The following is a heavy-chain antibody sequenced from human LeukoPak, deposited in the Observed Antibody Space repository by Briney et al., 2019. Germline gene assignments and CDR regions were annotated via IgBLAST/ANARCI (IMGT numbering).Heavy chain of an antibody. J-gene: IGHJ4*02. Sequence: GGSLRLSCAASGFTFDDYAMHWVRQAPGKGLEWVSGISWNSGSIGYADSVKGRFTISRDNAKNSLYLQMNSLRAEDMALYYCAKSLGSSSWYRGFDYWGQGTLVTVSS. V-gene: IGHV3-9*03. D-gene: IGHD6-13*01. CDR3: AKSLGSSSWYRGFDY. CDR1: GFTFDDYA. CDR2: ISWNSGSI.